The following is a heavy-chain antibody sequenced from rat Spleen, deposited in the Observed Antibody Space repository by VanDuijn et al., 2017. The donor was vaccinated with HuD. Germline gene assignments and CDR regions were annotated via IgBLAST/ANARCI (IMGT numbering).Heavy chain of an antibody. CDR2: ISSGGNT. Sequence: QVQLRESGPGLLQPSQTLSLTCTVSGFSLTSHHVSWIRQSPGKGLEWIAAISSGGNTYYNSALKSRLSISRDTSKSQVFLKMNSLQTEDTAMYFCARLTIGSWGQGVMVTVSS. V-gene: IGHV2-6*01. CDR1: GFSLTSHH. D-gene: IGHD1-3*01. J-gene: IGHJ2*01. CDR3: ARLTIGS.